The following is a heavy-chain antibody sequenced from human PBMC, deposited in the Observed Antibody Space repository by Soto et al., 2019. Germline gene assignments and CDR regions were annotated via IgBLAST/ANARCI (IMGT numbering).Heavy chain of an antibody. CDR3: VSDRGYGHASVPYS. CDR1: GFAFSSYG. CDR2: ISYDGSLQ. D-gene: IGHD5-18*01. J-gene: IGHJ4*02. Sequence: QAQLVESGGGVVQPGRSLRLSCAAPGFAFSSYGRHWVGQAPGTGLGWVAVISYDGSLQHYADSVKGRFTISRDNSKNMVLLQMSSLRAEDTAVYYCVSDRGYGHASVPYSWGQGTLVSVSS. V-gene: IGHV3-30*03.